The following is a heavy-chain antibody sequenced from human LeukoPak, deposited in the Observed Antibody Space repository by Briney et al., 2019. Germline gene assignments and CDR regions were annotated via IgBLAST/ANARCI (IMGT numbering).Heavy chain of an antibody. CDR1: GFTFSSYS. J-gene: IGHJ4*02. Sequence: GGSLRLSCAASGFTFSSYSMNWVRQAPGEGLEWVSSISSSSSYIYYADSVKGRFTISRDNAKNSLYLQMNSLRAEDTAVYYCALVGTGPTGSDYWGQGTLVTVSS. CDR3: ALVGTGPTGSDY. CDR2: ISSSSSYI. V-gene: IGHV3-21*01. D-gene: IGHD1-7*01.